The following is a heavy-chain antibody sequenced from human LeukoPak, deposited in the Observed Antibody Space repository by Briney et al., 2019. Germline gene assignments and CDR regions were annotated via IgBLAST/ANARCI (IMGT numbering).Heavy chain of an antibody. J-gene: IGHJ4*02. CDR3: ARGLGGTENYYYDSSGYYFEDY. CDR1: GYTVTSYG. V-gene: IGHV1-18*01. CDR2: ISAYNGKT. D-gene: IGHD3-22*01. Sequence: ASVKVSCKASGYTVTSYGISWVRQAPGQGLGWMGWISAYNGKTTYAQTLQGRVAMTTDTSTSTAYMELRRLRSDDTAVYYCARGLGGTENYYYDSSGYYFEDYWGQGTLGTVSS.